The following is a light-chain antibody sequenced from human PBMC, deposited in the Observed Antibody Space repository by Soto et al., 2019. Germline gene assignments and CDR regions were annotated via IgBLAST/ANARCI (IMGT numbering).Light chain of an antibody. J-gene: IGKJ1*01. CDR2: GAF. CDR3: QQFGNSPWT. CDR1: QSVTSNY. V-gene: IGKV3-20*01. Sequence: EIVLTQSPGTLSLSPGERATLSCGASQSVTSNYLAWYQQKPGQAPRLLIFGAFIRVKGIPDRFIGSGSGTDFTLTISRLEPEDFAVYFCQQFGNSPWTFGQGTKVDIK.